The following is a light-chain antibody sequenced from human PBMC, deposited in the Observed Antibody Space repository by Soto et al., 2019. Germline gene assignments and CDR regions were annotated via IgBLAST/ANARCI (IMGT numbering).Light chain of an antibody. J-gene: IGKJ4*01. CDR2: WAS. V-gene: IGKV4-1*01. CDR3: QQYYGHPLT. CDR1: QSVLYSSNNKNY. Sequence: DIVMTQSPDSLTVSLGERAAINCKSSQSVLYSSNNKNYLAWYQQKPGQPPKLLIYWASTRESGVTDRFSGSGSGTDFTLTISSLQAEDVAVYYCQQYYGHPLTFGGGTKVEIK.